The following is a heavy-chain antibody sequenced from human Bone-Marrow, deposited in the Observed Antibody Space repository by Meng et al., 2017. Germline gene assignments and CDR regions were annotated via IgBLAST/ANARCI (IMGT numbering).Heavy chain of an antibody. V-gene: IGHV3-48*03. J-gene: IGHJ4*02. Sequence: GGSLRLSCAASGFTFSSYEMNWVHQAPGKGLEWVSYISSSGSTIYYADSVKGRFTISRDNAKNSLYLQMNSLRAEDTAVYYCARGSDPYDYVWGSYRYKYYFDYWGQGTLVTVSS. CDR1: GFTFSSYE. CDR2: ISSSGSTI. CDR3: ARGSDPYDYVWGSYRYKYYFDY. D-gene: IGHD3-16*02.